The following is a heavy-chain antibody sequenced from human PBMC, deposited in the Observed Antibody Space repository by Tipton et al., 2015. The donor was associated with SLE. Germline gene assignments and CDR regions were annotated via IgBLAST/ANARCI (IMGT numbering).Heavy chain of an antibody. V-gene: IGHV3-23*01. D-gene: IGHD3-22*01. J-gene: IGHJ4*02. CDR3: AKDLGYYDSSDDY. CDR1: GITFSSYA. CDR2: ISGSGAGT. Sequence: SLRLSCAASGITFSSYAMSWVRQAPGKGLEWVSSISGSGAGTYYADSVKGRFTISRDNSKNTLYLQMNSLRAEDTAVYYCAKDLGYYDSSDDYWGQGTLVTVSS.